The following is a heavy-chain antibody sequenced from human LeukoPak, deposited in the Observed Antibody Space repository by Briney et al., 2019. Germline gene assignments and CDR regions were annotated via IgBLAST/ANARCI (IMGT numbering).Heavy chain of an antibody. V-gene: IGHV1-46*01. Sequence: GASVKVSCKASGYTFTSSYMHWVRQAPGQGLEWMGRINPSGGSTSCAQKFQGRVTMTRDTSTSTVYMELSSLISGDTAMYYCARGGGGLDYWGQGTLATVSS. CDR2: INPSGGST. CDR1: GYTFTSSY. CDR3: ARGGGGLDY. J-gene: IGHJ4*02. D-gene: IGHD3-16*01.